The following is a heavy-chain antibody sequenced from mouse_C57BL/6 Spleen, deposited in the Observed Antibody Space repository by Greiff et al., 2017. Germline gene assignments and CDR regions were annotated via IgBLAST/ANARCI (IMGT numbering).Heavy chain of an antibody. CDR1: GYTFTSYW. J-gene: IGHJ3*01. Sequence: QVQLQQPGAELVQPGASVTMSCKASGYTFTSYWITWVQQRPGQGLEWIGDIYPGSGSTNYNEKFKSKATLTVDTSSSTAYMQLSSLTTEDSAVYYCARGGGYDKKFAYGGQGTLVTVSA. CDR3: ARGGGYDKKFAY. CDR2: IYPGSGST. V-gene: IGHV1-55*01. D-gene: IGHD2-2*01.